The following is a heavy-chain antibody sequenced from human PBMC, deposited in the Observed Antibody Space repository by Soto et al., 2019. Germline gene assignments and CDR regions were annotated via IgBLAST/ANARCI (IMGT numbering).Heavy chain of an antibody. CDR3: ARDHIVGATNFDY. Sequence: EVQLVESGGGLVQPGGSLRLSCAASGFTFSSYWMSWVRQAPGKGLEWVANIKQDGREKYYVDSVKGRFTISRDNAKNSLYLQMNSLRAEDTAVYYCARDHIVGATNFDYWGQGTLVTVSS. D-gene: IGHD1-26*01. CDR2: IKQDGREK. CDR1: GFTFSSYW. V-gene: IGHV3-7*01. J-gene: IGHJ4*02.